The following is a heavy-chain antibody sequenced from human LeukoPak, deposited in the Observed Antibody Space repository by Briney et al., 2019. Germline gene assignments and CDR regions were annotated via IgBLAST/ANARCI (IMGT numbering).Heavy chain of an antibody. CDR1: GGSFSGYY. CDR2: INHSGST. CDR3: ARSPLMITMVRGVIITLASAFGY. D-gene: IGHD3-10*01. V-gene: IGHV4-34*01. Sequence: PSETLSLTCAVYGGSFSGYYWSWIRQPPGKGLEWIGEINHSGSTNYNPSLKSRVTISVDTSKNQFSLKLSSVTAADTAVYYCARSPLMITMVRGVIITLASAFGYWGQGTLVTVSS. J-gene: IGHJ4*02.